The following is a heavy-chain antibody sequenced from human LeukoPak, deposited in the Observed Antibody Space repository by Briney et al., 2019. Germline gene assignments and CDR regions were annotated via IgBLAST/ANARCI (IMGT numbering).Heavy chain of an antibody. CDR2: IYTSGST. CDR1: GGSISSGSYY. V-gene: IGHV4-61*02. CDR3: ARELGYCSSTSCLYYFDY. Sequence: PSQTLSLTCTVSGGSISSGSYYWSWIRQPAGKGLEWIGRIYTSGSTNYNPSLKSRVTISVDTSKNQFSLKLSSVTAADTAVYYCARELGYCSSTSCLYYFDYWGQGTLVTVSS. J-gene: IGHJ4*02. D-gene: IGHD2-2*01.